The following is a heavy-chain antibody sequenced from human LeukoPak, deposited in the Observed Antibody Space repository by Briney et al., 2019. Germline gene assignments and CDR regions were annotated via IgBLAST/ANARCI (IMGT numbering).Heavy chain of an antibody. Sequence: GGPLRLSCAASGFTFSSYGMSWVRQAPGKGLEWVSAISGSGGSTYYADSVKGRFTISRDNSKNTLYLQMNSLRAEDTAVYYCAKYSSGWRVNWFDPWGQGTLVTVSS. J-gene: IGHJ5*02. CDR1: GFTFSSYG. CDR3: AKYSSGWRVNWFDP. D-gene: IGHD6-19*01. CDR2: ISGSGGST. V-gene: IGHV3-23*01.